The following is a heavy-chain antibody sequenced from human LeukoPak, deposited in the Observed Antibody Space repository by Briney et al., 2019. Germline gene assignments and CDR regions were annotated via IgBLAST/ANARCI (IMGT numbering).Heavy chain of an antibody. CDR3: AKDRGELPGAPFDI. CDR2: IKQDGSEK. Sequence: GGSLRLSCAASGFTFSSYWMSWVRQAPGKGLEWVANIKQDGSEKYYVDSVKGRFTISRDNAKNSLYLQMNSLRAEDMALYYCAKDRGELPGAPFDIWGQGTMVTVSS. CDR1: GFTFSSYW. D-gene: IGHD1-7*01. V-gene: IGHV3-7*03. J-gene: IGHJ3*02.